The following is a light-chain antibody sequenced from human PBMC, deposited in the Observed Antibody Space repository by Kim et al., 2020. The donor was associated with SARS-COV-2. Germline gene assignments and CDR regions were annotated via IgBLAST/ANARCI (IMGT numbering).Light chain of an antibody. J-gene: IGKJ4*01. CDR2: ATS. V-gene: IGKV1-9*01. CDR3: QQLNTYPLT. Sequence: ASVGDSVTITGRASQGIANDLAWYQQKSAKAPKLLIYATSTLQSGVPSRFSGSGAGTDFTLTIGSLQPEDFATYYCQQLNTYPLTFGGGTKVDIK. CDR1: QGIAND.